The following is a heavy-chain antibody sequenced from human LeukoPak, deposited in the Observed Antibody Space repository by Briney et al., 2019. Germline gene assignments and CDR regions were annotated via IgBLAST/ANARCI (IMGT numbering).Heavy chain of an antibody. J-gene: IGHJ5*02. CDR1: Y. V-gene: IGHV4-39*01. CDR3: ARHFPSLFLGSGSYYMDWFDP. CDR2: IYYSGST. D-gene: IGHD3-10*01. Sequence: YLSWVRQPPGKGLEWIGSIYYSGSTYYNPSLKSRVTISVDTSKNQFSLKLSSVTAADTAVYYCARHFPSLFLGSGSYYMDWFDPWGKGTLVTVSS.